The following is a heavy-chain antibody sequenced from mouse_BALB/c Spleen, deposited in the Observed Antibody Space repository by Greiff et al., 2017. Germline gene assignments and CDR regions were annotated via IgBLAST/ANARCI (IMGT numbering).Heavy chain of an antibody. J-gene: IGHJ3*01. CDR2: IYPYNGGT. CDR1: GYTFTDYN. Sequence: EVQLQQSGAELMKPGASVKISCKASGYTFTDYNMHWVKQSHGKSLEWIGYIYPYNGGTGYNQKFKSKATLTVDNSSSTAYMELRSLTSEDSAVYYCARCYGSSYRFAYWGQGTLVTVSA. D-gene: IGHD1-1*01. CDR3: ARCYGSSYRFAY. V-gene: IGHV1S29*02.